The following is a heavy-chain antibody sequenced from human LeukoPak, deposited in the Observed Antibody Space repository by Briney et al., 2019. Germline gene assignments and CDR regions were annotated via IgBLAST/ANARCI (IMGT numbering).Heavy chain of an antibody. J-gene: IGHJ4*02. Sequence: SETLSLTCTVSGYSTSSGYYWGWIRQPPGKGLEWIGSIYHSGSTYYNPSLKSRVTISVDTSKNQFSLKLSSVTAADTAVYYCARGGYSGYAPYYFDYWGQGTLVTVSS. V-gene: IGHV4-38-2*02. CDR2: IYHSGST. D-gene: IGHD5-12*01. CDR3: ARGGYSGYAPYYFDY. CDR1: GYSTSSGYY.